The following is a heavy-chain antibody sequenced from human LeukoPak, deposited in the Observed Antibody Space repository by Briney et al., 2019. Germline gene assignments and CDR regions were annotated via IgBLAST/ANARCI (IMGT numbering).Heavy chain of an antibody. CDR3: ARQDCGSYCVLDY. Sequence: PSETLSLTCAVSGYSISSGYYWGWIRQPPGKGLEWIGSIYHSGSTYYNPSLKSRVTISVDTSNNQFSLKLSSVTAADTAVYYCARQDCGSYCVLDYWGQGTLVTVSS. J-gene: IGHJ4*02. D-gene: IGHD1-26*01. CDR1: GYSISSGYY. V-gene: IGHV4-38-2*01. CDR2: IYHSGST.